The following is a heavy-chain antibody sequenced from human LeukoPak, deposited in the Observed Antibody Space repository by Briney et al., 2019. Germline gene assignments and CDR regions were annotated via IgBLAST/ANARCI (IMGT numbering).Heavy chain of an antibody. D-gene: IGHD6-19*01. Sequence: SETLSLTCTVSGDSISSYYWSWIRQPAGKGLEWIGRIYISGSTNYNPSLKSRVTVSVDTSNNQFSLSLTSVTAADTAVYYCARHQFSGWYDYFDYWGLGTLVTVSS. V-gene: IGHV4-4*07. CDR1: GDSISSYY. CDR3: ARHQFSGWYDYFDY. CDR2: IYISGST. J-gene: IGHJ4*02.